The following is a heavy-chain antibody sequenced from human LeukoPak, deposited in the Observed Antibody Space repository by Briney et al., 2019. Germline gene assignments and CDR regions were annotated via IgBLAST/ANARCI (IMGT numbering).Heavy chain of an antibody. Sequence: PGGSLRLSCAASGFTFSSYAMSWVRQAPGKGLEWVSAISGSGGSTYYADSVKGRFTISRDNSKNTLYLQMNSLRAEDTAVYYCAKDRTGSGSYYNTFDYWGQGTLVTVSS. D-gene: IGHD3-10*01. CDR2: ISGSGGST. CDR1: GFTFSSYA. J-gene: IGHJ4*02. CDR3: AKDRTGSGSYYNTFDY. V-gene: IGHV3-23*01.